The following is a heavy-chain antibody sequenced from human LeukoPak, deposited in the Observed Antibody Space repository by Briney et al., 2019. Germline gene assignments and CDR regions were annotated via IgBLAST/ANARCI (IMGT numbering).Heavy chain of an antibody. CDR2: IYHSGST. CDR1: GYSISSGYY. D-gene: IGHD3-22*01. J-gene: IGHJ3*02. V-gene: IGHV4-38-2*01. CDR3: ARQDYYDSSVIDAFDI. Sequence: SETLSLTCAVSGYSISSGYYWGWIRQPPGKGLEWIGSIYHSGSTYYNPSLKSRVTISVDTSKNQFSLKLSSVTAADTAVYYCARQDYYDSSVIDAFDIWGQGTVVTVSS.